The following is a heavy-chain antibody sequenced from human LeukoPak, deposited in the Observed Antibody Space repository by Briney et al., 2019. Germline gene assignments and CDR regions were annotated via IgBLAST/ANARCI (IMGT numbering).Heavy chain of an antibody. V-gene: IGHV4-59*01. Sequence: SETLSLTCTVSGGSISSYYWSWIRQPPGKGLEWIGYIYYSGSTNYNPSLKSRVTISVDTSKNQFSLKLSSVTAADTAVYYCAGVHYDSSDYYSMYYYYYGMDVWGQGTTVTVSS. D-gene: IGHD3-22*01. CDR3: AGVHYDSSDYYSMYYYYYGMDV. CDR2: IYYSGST. CDR1: GGSISSYY. J-gene: IGHJ6*02.